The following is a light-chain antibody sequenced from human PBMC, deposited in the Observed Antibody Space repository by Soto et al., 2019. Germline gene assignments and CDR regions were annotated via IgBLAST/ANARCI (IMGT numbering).Light chain of an antibody. J-gene: IGLJ1*01. CDR1: SSNIGSNT. Sequence: QSVLTQPPSASGTPGQRVTISCSGSSSNIGSNTVNWYQQLPGTAPKLIIFDVSKRPSGVPNRFSGSKSGNTASLTISGLRAEDEADYYCCSYVGRNTYVFGTGTKLTVL. V-gene: IGLV1-44*01. CDR3: CSYVGRNTYV. CDR2: DVS.